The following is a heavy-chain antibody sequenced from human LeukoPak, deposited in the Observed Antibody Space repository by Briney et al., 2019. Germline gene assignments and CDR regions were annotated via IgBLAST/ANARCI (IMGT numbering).Heavy chain of an antibody. CDR1: GFTFSSYA. CDR2: ISGSGGST. V-gene: IGHV3-23*01. D-gene: IGHD3-22*01. Sequence: GGSLRLSCAASGFTFSSYAMSWVRQAPGKGLEWVSAISGSGGSTYYADSVKGRFTISRDNSKNTLYLQMNSLRAEDTAVYYCAKVGTYYYDSSGYKSFDYWGQGTLVTVSS. J-gene: IGHJ4*02. CDR3: AKVGTYYYDSSGYKSFDY.